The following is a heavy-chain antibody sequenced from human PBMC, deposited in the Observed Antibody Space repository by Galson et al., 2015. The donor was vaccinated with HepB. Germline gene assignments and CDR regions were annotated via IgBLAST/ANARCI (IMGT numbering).Heavy chain of an antibody. CDR3: ARRKAVAGTPFDY. CDR1: GYSFTNYW. Sequence: QSGAEVKKPGESLKISCKGSGYSFTNYWIGWVRQMPGKGLGWMGIIYPGDSDTRYSPSFQGQVTISADKSISTAYLQWSSLKASDTATYYCARRKAVAGTPFDYWGQGTLVTVSS. V-gene: IGHV5-51*01. CDR2: IYPGDSDT. J-gene: IGHJ4*02. D-gene: IGHD6-19*01.